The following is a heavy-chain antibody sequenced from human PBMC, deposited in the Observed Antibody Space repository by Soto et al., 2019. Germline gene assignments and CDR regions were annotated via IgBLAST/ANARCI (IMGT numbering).Heavy chain of an antibody. CDR2: ISSSSSTI. J-gene: IGHJ4*02. V-gene: IGHV3-48*02. D-gene: IGHD6-19*01. CDR1: GFTFSSYS. Sequence: GGSLRLSCAASGFTFSSYSMNWVRQAPGKGLEWVSYISSSSSTIYYADSVKGRFTISRDNAKNSVFLQMNSLRDEDTAVYYCARFGSGWWFDYWGQGTLVTVSS. CDR3: ARFGSGWWFDY.